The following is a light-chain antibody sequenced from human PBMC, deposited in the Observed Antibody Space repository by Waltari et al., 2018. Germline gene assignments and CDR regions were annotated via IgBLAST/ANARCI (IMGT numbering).Light chain of an antibody. CDR1: ERISSW. CDR2: KAS. Sequence: DIQMTQSPSTLSASVGDRVTITCRASERISSWLAWYQQKPGKAPKFLIYKASTLESGVPSRFSGSESGTEFTLAISGLQPDDFATYYCQQYDRSPLTFGGGTKVEMK. V-gene: IGKV1-5*03. J-gene: IGKJ4*01. CDR3: QQYDRSPLT.